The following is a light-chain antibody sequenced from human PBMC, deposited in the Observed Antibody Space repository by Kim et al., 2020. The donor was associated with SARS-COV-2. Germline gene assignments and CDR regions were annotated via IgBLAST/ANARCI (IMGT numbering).Light chain of an antibody. CDR2: ATS. V-gene: IGKV1-9*01. CDR1: QGISSS. J-gene: IGKJ4*01. CDR3: QHLVS. Sequence: IQLTQSPSSLSASVGDRVTITCRASQGISSSLAWYQQKPGRAPQLLMDATSTLQNGVPSRFSGSGSGTDFTLTIDSLQPEDFATYYCQHLVSFGGGTKVDIK.